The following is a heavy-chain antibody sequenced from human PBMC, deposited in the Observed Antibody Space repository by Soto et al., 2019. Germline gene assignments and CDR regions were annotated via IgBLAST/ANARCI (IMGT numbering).Heavy chain of an antibody. V-gene: IGHV3-30-3*01. D-gene: IGHD2-2*01. J-gene: IGHJ5*02. Sequence: GGSLRLSCAASGFTFSSYAMHWVRQAPGKGLEWVAVISYDGSNKYYADSVKGRFTISRDNSKNTLYLQMNSLRAEDTAVYYCARGLGGPGYCSSTSCYGGWFDPWGQGTLVTVSS. CDR2: ISYDGSNK. CDR3: ARGLGGPGYCSSTSCYGGWFDP. CDR1: GFTFSSYA.